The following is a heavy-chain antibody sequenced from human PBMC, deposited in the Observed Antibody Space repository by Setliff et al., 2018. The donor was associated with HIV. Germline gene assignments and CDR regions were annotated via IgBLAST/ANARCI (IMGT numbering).Heavy chain of an antibody. CDR3: ARRTFGSGRFDP. CDR1: GDSMTSGSFY. Sequence: LTCTVSGDSMTSGSFYWSWVRQPAGKGLEWIGQVHSTLSTNYNPSLKSRLSISVDTSKNQFSLNLRFVTAADTALYYCARRTFGSGRFDPWGQGTPVTVSS. J-gene: IGHJ5*02. V-gene: IGHV4-61*09. CDR2: VHSTLST. D-gene: IGHD6-19*01.